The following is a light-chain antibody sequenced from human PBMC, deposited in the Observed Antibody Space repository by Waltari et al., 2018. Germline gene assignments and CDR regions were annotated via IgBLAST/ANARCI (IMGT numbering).Light chain of an antibody. CDR1: QDLHTW. CDR2: GAS. V-gene: IGKV1-12*01. CDR3: QQANSFPFT. Sequence: DIQMTQSPSSVSASVGDRVTITCRASQDLHTWIAWYQQTPGKAPKLLIQGASSLQSGVPSRFSGSGSGTDFTLTISSLQPEDVATYYCQQANSFPFTFGPGTKVDIK. J-gene: IGKJ3*01.